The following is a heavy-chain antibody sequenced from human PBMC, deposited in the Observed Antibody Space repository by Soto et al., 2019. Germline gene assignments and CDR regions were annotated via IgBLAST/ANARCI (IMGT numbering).Heavy chain of an antibody. J-gene: IGHJ6*02. CDR1: GFTFSGSE. D-gene: IGHD3-9*01. V-gene: IGHV3-73*01. CDR2: IRSKANSYAT. Sequence: HPGGSLRLSCAASGFTFSGSEMHWVRQASGKGLEWVGRIRSKANSYATAYAASVKGRFTISRDDSKNTAYLQMNSLKTEDTAVYYCTRSQYYDILTGFYYYYGMDVWGQGTTVTVSS. CDR3: TRSQYYDILTGFYYYYGMDV.